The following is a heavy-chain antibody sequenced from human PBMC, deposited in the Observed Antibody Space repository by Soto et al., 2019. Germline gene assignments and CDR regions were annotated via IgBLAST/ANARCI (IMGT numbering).Heavy chain of an antibody. V-gene: IGHV3-7*03. CDR3: AREGSGSSDHFDFHY. J-gene: IGHJ4*02. CDR1: GFTFSSYW. Sequence: GGSLRLSCAASGFTFSSYWMSWVRQAPGKGLEWVANIKQDGSEKYYVDSVKGRFTISRDNAKSSLYLQMNSLRAEDTAVYYCAREGSGSSDHFDFHYWGQGTMVTV. D-gene: IGHD1-26*01. CDR2: IKQDGSEK.